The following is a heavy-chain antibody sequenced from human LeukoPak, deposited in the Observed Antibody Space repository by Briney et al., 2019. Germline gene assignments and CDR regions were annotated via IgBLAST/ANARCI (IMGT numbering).Heavy chain of an antibody. J-gene: IGHJ4*02. CDR2: ISYDGSNK. CDR3: ARRSGSFV. V-gene: IGHV3-30-3*01. D-gene: IGHD1-26*01. Sequence: PGGSLRLSCAASGFTFSSYAMHWVRQAPGKGLEWVAVISYDGSNKYYADSVKGRFTISRDNSKNTLYLQMNSLRAEDTAVYYCARRSGSFVWGQGTLVTVSS. CDR1: GFTFSSYA.